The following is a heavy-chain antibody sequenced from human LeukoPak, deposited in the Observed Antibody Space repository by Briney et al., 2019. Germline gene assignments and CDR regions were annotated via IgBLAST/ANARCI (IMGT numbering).Heavy chain of an antibody. CDR3: ARDGIAAAGLYNWFDP. V-gene: IGHV1-2*04. CDR1: GYTFTGCY. J-gene: IGHJ5*02. CDR2: INPNSGGT. Sequence: ASMKVSCKASGYTFTGCYMHWVRQAPGQGLEWMGWINPNSGGTNYAQKFQGWVTMTRDTSISTAYMELSRLRSDDTAVYYCARDGIAAAGLYNWFDPWGQGTLVTVSS. D-gene: IGHD6-13*01.